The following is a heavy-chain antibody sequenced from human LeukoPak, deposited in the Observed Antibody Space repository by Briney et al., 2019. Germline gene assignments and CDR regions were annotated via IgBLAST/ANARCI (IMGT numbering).Heavy chain of an antibody. Sequence: SVKVSCKASGGTFSSYTISWVRQAPGQGLEWMGGIIPIFGTANYAQKFQGRVTITADESTGTAYMELSSLRSEDTAVYYCASDPLKGDAFDIWGQGTMVTVSS. CDR1: GGTFSSYT. CDR2: IIPIFGTA. CDR3: ASDPLKGDAFDI. J-gene: IGHJ3*02. V-gene: IGHV1-69*01.